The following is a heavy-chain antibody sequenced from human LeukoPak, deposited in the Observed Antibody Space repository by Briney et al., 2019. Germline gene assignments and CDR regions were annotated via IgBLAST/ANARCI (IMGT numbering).Heavy chain of an antibody. V-gene: IGHV4-4*07. CDR2: IYTSGST. J-gene: IGHJ4*02. D-gene: IGHD3-9*01. CDR1: GGSISSYY. Sequence: SETLSLTCTVSGGSISSYYWSWIRQPAGKGLEWIGRIYTSGSTNNNPSLKSRVTMSVDTSKNQFSLKLSSVTAADTAVYYCASEDDILTGLDYWGQGTLVTVSS. CDR3: ASEDDILTGLDY.